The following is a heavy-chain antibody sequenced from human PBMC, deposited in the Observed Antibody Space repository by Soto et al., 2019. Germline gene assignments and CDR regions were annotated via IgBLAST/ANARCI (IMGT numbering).Heavy chain of an antibody. CDR1: GGSISSCGYS. J-gene: IGHJ2*01. Sequence: QLQLQESGSGLVKPSQTLSLTCAVSGGSISSCGYSWSWLRQPPGKGLEWIGYIYHSGSTYYNPSLKRRVTISVYRSKKQFSRQLSSVTAAGTAVYYCARVPGLWGRGTLVTVSS. CDR3: ARVPGL. V-gene: IGHV4-30-2*01. CDR2: IYHSGST.